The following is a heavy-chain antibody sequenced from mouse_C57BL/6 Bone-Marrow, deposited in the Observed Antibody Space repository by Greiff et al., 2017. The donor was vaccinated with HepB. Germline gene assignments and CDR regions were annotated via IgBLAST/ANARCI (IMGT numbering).Heavy chain of an antibody. CDR2: IDPSDSYT. J-gene: IGHJ3*01. V-gene: IGHV1-69*01. CDR3: ARDDYGAWFVY. D-gene: IGHD2-4*01. CDR1: GYTFTSYW. Sequence: QVQLQQPGAELVMPGASVKLSCKASGYTFTSYWMHWVKQRPGQGLEWIGEIDPSDSYTNYNQKFKGKSTLTVDKSSSTAYMQLSSLTSEDSAVYYCARDDYGAWFVYWGQGTLVTVSA.